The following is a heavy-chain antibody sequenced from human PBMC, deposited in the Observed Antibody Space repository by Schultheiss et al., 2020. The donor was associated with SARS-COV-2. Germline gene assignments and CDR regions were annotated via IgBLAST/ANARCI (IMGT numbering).Heavy chain of an antibody. J-gene: IGHJ6*03. D-gene: IGHD5-18*01. Sequence: GESLKISCASSGFTFSSYAMSWVRQAPGKGLVWVSRINSDGSSTSYADSVKGRFTISRDNAKNTLYLQMNSLGAEDTAVYYCARVHTAMGRYYYYMDVWGKGTTVTVSS. V-gene: IGHV3-74*01. CDR1: GFTFSSYA. CDR2: INSDGSST. CDR3: ARVHTAMGRYYYYMDV.